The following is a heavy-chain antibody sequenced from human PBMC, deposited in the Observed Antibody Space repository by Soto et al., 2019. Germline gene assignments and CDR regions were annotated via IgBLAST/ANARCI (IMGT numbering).Heavy chain of an antibody. D-gene: IGHD3-10*01. J-gene: IGHJ4*02. CDR1: GFTFSSYA. CDR3: AKGMFSSSPAAAGSFDY. CDR2: IGGTDGKT. Sequence: TGGSLRLSCAGSGFTFSSYAMSWVRQAPGKGLEWVAAIGGTDGKTYYADSVKGRFTISRDNSEKTLYLQMSRLRAEGTAVYFCAKGMFSSSPAAAGSFDYWGQGALVTVSS. V-gene: IGHV3-23*01.